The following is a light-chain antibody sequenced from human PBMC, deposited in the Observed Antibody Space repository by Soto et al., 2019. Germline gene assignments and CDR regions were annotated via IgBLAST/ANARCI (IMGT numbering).Light chain of an antibody. J-gene: IGKJ5*01. CDR2: DAS. CDR3: QQLNTWPII. CDR1: QSVSSY. V-gene: IGKV3-11*01. Sequence: EIVLTQSPATLSLSPGERSTLSCRASQSVSSYLAWYQQKPGQAPRLLMYDASNRASGVPARFSGSGSGTDFTLTISSLEPEDFATYYCQQLNTWPIIFGQGTRLE.